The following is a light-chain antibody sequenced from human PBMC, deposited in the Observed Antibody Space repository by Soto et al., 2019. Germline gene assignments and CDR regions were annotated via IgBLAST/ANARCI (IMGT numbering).Light chain of an antibody. CDR3: QQYNNWPPWT. V-gene: IGKV3-15*01. Sequence: EIVMTQSAATLSASPGERATLSWRASQSVSSNLAWYQHKPGQTPRLLIYAASTRATGIPDRFSGSGSGTEFTPTISSLQSEDFALYYCQQYNNWPPWTFGQGTKVDIK. CDR1: QSVSSN. J-gene: IGKJ1*01. CDR2: AAS.